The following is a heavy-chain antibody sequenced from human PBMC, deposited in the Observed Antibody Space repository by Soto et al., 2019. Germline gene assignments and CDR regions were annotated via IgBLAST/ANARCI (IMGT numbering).Heavy chain of an antibody. D-gene: IGHD1-26*01. CDR1: GFTFSSYA. CDR3: ARRGSGSYYDY. CDR2: ISGSGGST. J-gene: IGHJ4*02. V-gene: IGHV3-23*01. Sequence: EVQLLESGGGLVQPGGSLRLSCAASGFTFSSYAMRWVRQAPGKGLEWGSAISGSGGSTYYADSVKGRFTISRDNSKNTLYPQRNSRRAEDTAVYYCARRGSGSYYDYWGQGTLVTVSS.